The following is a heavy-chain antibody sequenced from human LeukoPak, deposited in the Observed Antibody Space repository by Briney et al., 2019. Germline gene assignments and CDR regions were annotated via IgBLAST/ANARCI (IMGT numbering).Heavy chain of an antibody. J-gene: IGHJ4*02. CDR2: IYSGGST. CDR3: ARDRGGDSTAYSDY. D-gene: IGHD3-22*01. Sequence: PGGSLRLSCAASGFTFNYAWMSWVRQAPGKGLEWVSVIYSGGSTYYADSVKGRFTISRDNSKNTLYLQMNSLRAEDTAVYYCARDRGGDSTAYSDYWGQGTLVTVSS. CDR1: GFTFNYAW. V-gene: IGHV3-53*01.